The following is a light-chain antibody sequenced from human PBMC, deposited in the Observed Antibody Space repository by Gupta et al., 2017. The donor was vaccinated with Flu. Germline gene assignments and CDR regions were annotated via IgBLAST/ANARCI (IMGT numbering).Light chain of an antibody. Sequence: VLTQSPATLSLSPGDRATLSCRASQSVSSYLSWYKQKPGQAPRLLIYDRSSRATGGPARCSGSGYGTDCTLTISSLEPEECAIYYCQQRSNGHQHLIMFGQGTRLEIK. CDR3: QQRSNGHQHLIM. V-gene: IGKV3D-11*02. CDR2: DRS. J-gene: IGKJ5*01. CDR1: QSVSSY.